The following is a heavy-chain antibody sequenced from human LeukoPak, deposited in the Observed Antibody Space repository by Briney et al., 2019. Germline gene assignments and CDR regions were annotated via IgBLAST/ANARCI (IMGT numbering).Heavy chain of an antibody. Sequence: ASVKVSCKASGYSFTGYYMYWVRQAPGQGPEWMGRINPNSGGTNYAQKFQGRVTMTRDTSISTAYMELSRLRSDDTAVYYCARGRSSWYDLDYWGQGTLVTVSS. CDR3: ARGRSSWYDLDY. J-gene: IGHJ4*02. CDR2: INPNSGGT. V-gene: IGHV1-2*06. D-gene: IGHD6-13*01. CDR1: GYSFTGYY.